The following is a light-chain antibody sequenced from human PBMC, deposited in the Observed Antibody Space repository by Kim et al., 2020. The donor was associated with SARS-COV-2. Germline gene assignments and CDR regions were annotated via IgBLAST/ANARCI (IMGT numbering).Light chain of an antibody. Sequence: ATFNCKSSQSILSRSKNKNHLAWYQQKPGQPPKLLVYWASTRESGVPDRFSGSGSETDFTLSISSLQAEDVAVYYCQQYYTTPPTFGGGTKVDIK. CDR3: QQYYTTPPT. V-gene: IGKV4-1*01. CDR2: WAS. J-gene: IGKJ4*01. CDR1: QSILSRSKNKNH.